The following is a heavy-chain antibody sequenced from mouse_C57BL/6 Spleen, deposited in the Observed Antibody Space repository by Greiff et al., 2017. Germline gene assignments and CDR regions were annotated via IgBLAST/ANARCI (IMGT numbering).Heavy chain of an antibody. Sequence: EVKLMESGAELVRPGASVKLSCTASGFNIKDDYMHWVKQRPEQGLEWIGWIDPENGDTEYASKFQGKATITADTSSNTAYLQLSSLTSEDTAVYYCTSYGSRDYWGQGTTLTVSS. CDR1: GFNIKDDY. D-gene: IGHD1-1*01. J-gene: IGHJ2*01. CDR2: IDPENGDT. V-gene: IGHV14-4*01. CDR3: TSYGSRDY.